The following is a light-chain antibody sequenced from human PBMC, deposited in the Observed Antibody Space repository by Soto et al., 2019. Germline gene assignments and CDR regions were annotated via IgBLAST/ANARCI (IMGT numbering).Light chain of an antibody. V-gene: IGKV1-5*03. J-gene: IGKJ1*01. CDR3: QQYNSHSWT. CDR1: QSISSW. CDR2: KAS. Sequence: DIQMTQSPSTLSASAGDRVTITCRASQSISSWLAWYQQKPGKAPKLLIYKASSLESGVPSRFSGSGSGTEFTLTISSLQPDDIATYYCQQYNSHSWTFGQGTKVDIK.